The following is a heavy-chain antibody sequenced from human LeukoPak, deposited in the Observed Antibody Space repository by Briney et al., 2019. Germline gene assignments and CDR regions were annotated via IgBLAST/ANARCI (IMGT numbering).Heavy chain of an antibody. V-gene: IGHV4-59*08. CDR2: IYYSGST. CDR3: ATSAQWLPLGY. CDR1: GGSISSYY. J-gene: IGHJ4*02. D-gene: IGHD6-19*01. Sequence: PSETLSLTSTVSGGSISSYYWSWIRQPPGKGLEWIGYIYYSGSTNYNPSLKSRVTISVDTSKNQFSLKLSSVTAADTAVYYCATSAQWLPLGYWGQGTLVTVSS.